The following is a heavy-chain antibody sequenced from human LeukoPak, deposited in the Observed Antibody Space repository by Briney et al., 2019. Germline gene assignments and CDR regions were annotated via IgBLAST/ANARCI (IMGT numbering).Heavy chain of an antibody. CDR3: AREGSLDDYGDFDAFDI. Sequence: ASVKVSCKASGGTFSSYAISWVRQAPGQGLEWMGWISAYNGNTNYAQKLQGRVTMTTDTSTSTAYMELRSLRSDDTAVYYCAREGSLDDYGDFDAFDIWGQGTMVTVSS. CDR2: ISAYNGNT. CDR1: GGTFSSYA. D-gene: IGHD4-17*01. V-gene: IGHV1-18*01. J-gene: IGHJ3*02.